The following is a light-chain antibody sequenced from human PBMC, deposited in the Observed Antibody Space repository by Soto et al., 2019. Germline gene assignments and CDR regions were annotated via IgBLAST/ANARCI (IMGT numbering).Light chain of an antibody. CDR3: ETWDSTSWV. Sequence: QAVVTQSSSASASLGSSVKLTCTLSSGHSSYIIAWHQQQPGKAPRYLMKLEGSGSYNKGSGVPDRFSGSSSGADRYLTISSLQFEDEADYYCETWDSTSWVFGGGTKLTVL. CDR2: LEGSGSY. V-gene: IGLV4-60*02. J-gene: IGLJ3*02. CDR1: SGHSSYI.